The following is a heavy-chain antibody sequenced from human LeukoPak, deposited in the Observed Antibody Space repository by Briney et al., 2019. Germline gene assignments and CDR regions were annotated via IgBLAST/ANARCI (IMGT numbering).Heavy chain of an antibody. V-gene: IGHV3-23*01. CDR2: ISDSGFST. CDR1: GFTYSNYA. J-gene: IGHJ4*02. Sequence: PGGSLRLSCAASGFTYSNYAMSWVRQAPGKGLEWVSSISDSGFSTFYADSVKGRFTISRDNSKNTLYLQMNSLRAEDTAVYYCAKEIYGSGSHYDLDYWGQGSLVTVSS. D-gene: IGHD3-10*01. CDR3: AKEIYGSGSHYDLDY.